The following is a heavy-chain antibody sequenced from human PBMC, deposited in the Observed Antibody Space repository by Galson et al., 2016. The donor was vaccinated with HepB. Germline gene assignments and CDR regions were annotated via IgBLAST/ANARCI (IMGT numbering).Heavy chain of an antibody. CDR1: GYTFTNFA. CDR2: INAGNGNT. CDR3: PGDTFMGMFDP. D-gene: IGHD2/OR15-2a*01. Sequence: SVKVSCKASGYTFTNFAMHWVRQAPGQRLEWMGGINAGNGNTKYSQNLQGRGTITRDTAARTGYMELSSLRSEDTAVYYCPGDTFMGMFDPWGQGTLVTVSS. V-gene: IGHV1-3*01. J-gene: IGHJ5*02.